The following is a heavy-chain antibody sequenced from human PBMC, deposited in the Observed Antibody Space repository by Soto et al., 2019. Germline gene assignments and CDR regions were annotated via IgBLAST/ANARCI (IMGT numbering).Heavy chain of an antibody. CDR1: GFSSSRYF. CDR2: ILYNEGDT. J-gene: IGHJ4*02. D-gene: IGHD2-8*01. CDR3: ARETRNGGTGLDL. Sequence: QVELVESGGGVVQPGRSLRVSCAVSGFSSSRYFMHWVRQAPGKGLEWVALILYNEGDTYYADSVQGRFTISRDNSKNTVYLQMNSLRPDDTAVYYCARETRNGGTGLDLWGEGTLVTVSS. V-gene: IGHV3-30*03.